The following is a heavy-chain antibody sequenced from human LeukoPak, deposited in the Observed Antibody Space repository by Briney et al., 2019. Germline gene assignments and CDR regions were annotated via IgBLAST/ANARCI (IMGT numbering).Heavy chain of an antibody. CDR2: IYYSGST. CDR1: GGSITGRDYY. D-gene: IGHD2/OR15-2a*01. J-gene: IGHJ4*02. V-gene: IGHV4-39*01. Sequence: SETLSLTCTVSGGSITGRDYYWVWIRQPPGKGPEWIGTIYYSGSTFFNPSLKNRVTIAVDPSKNQFSLSLSSVTAADTAIYYCARGGRDCHRVDYWGQGTLVTVSS. CDR3: ARGGRDCHRVDY.